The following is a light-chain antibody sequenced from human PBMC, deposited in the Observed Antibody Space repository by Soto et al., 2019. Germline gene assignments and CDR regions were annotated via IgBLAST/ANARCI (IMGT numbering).Light chain of an antibody. V-gene: IGLV1-44*01. CDR3: AAWDDSLNGSDV. Sequence: QSVLTQPPSASGTPGQRVTISCSGSSSNIGSHTVNWYQQLPGPAPKLLIYSNNQRPSGVPDRFSGSKSGTSASLAISGLQSEDEADYYCAAWDDSLNGSDVFGTGTKLTVL. CDR1: SSNIGSHT. J-gene: IGLJ1*01. CDR2: SNN.